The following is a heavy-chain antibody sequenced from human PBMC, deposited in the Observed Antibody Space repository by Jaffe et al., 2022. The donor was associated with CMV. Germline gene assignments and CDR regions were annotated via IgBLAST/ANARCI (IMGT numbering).Heavy chain of an antibody. CDR2: ISAYNGNT. CDR3: ARDPYGPPMEWLPFLYYYYGMDV. CDR1: GYTFTSYG. J-gene: IGHJ6*02. Sequence: QVQLVQSGAEVKKPGASVKVSCKASGYTFTSYGISWVRQAPGQGLEWMGWISAYNGNTNYAQKLQGRVTMTTDTSTSTAYMELRSLRSDDTAVYYCARDPYGPPMEWLPFLYYYYGMDVWGQGTTVTVSS. D-gene: IGHD3-3*01. V-gene: IGHV1-18*01.